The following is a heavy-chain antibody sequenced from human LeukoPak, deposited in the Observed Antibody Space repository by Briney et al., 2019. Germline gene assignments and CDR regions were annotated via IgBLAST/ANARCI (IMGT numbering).Heavy chain of an antibody. CDR2: IYYSGST. V-gene: IGHV4-61*01. CDR3: ARLTHYDFWSGYYYYGMDV. Sequence: SETLSLTCSVSGGSVNSSSYYWSWIRQSPGKGLEWIGYIYYSGSTNYNPSLKSRVTISVDTSKNQFSLKLSSVTAADTAVYYCARLTHYDFWSGYYYYGMDVWGQGTTVTVSS. CDR1: GGSVNSSSYY. D-gene: IGHD3-3*01. J-gene: IGHJ6*02.